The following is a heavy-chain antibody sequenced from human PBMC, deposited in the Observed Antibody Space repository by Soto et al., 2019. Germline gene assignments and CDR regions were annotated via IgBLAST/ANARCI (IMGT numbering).Heavy chain of an antibody. Sequence: QVQLVESGGGVVQPGRSLRLSCAASGFTFKNYSMHWVRQAPGKGLEWVAVISHDGSNQKYADSVKGRFTTSRDNFKNTLPLQMNSLRAEDTALYYCARAGVDQLPHGEFDHWGQGTLVTVSS. CDR3: ARAGVDQLPHGEFDH. CDR2: ISHDGSNQ. V-gene: IGHV3-30-3*01. D-gene: IGHD2-2*01. J-gene: IGHJ4*02. CDR1: GFTFKNYS.